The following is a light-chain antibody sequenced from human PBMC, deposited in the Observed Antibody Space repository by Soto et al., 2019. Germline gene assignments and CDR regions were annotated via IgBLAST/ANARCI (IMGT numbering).Light chain of an antibody. J-gene: IGLJ2*01. CDR3: QSYDSSLSGHVV. Sequence: QSVLTQPPSVSGAPGQRVTISCTGSSSNIGAGYDVHWYQQLSGRAPKLLIFGNNNRPSGVPDRFSGSKSGTSASLAITGLQAEDEAEYYSQSYDSSLSGHVVFGGGTKLTVL. CDR1: SSNIGAGYD. CDR2: GNN. V-gene: IGLV1-40*01.